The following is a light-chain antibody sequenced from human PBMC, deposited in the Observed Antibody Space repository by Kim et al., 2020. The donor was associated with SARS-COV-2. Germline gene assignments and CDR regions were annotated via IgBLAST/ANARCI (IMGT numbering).Light chain of an antibody. J-gene: IGKJ4*01. Sequence: IQMTQSPSSLSASVGDRVTITCRASQTINRLLNLYQQKPGKAPKLLIYATYSLQSGVPSRFRGSGSETDFTLTISSLQPEEVATYYCQQSFSFPRTFGRGTKVDIK. CDR2: ATY. CDR3: QQSFSFPRT. CDR1: QTINRL. V-gene: IGKV1-39*01.